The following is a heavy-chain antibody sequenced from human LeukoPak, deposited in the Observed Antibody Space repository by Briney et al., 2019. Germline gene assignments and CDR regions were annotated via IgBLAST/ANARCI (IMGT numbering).Heavy chain of an antibody. D-gene: IGHD6-6*01. Sequence: KASETLSLTCTVSGGSISSGSYYWSWIRQPAGKGLEWIGRIYTSGSTNYNPSLKSRVTISVDTSKNQFSLKLSSVTAADTAVYYCARHDLFEYSSSYVDYWGQGTLVTVSS. CDR1: GGSISSGSYY. J-gene: IGHJ4*02. CDR3: ARHDLFEYSSSYVDY. V-gene: IGHV4-61*02. CDR2: IYTSGST.